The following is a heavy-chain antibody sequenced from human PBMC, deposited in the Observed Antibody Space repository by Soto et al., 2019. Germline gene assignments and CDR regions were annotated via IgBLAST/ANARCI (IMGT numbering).Heavy chain of an antibody. Sequence: SETLSLTCTVSGGSISPYYWSWIRQPPGKGLEWIGYIYYGGNTEYNPSLKSRVTISVDTSKNQFSLKLSSVTAADTAVYYCARDWHYYDSSGYPRVYGMDVWGQGTTVTVSS. J-gene: IGHJ6*02. V-gene: IGHV4-59*01. D-gene: IGHD3-22*01. CDR3: ARDWHYYDSSGYPRVYGMDV. CDR1: GGSISPYY. CDR2: IYYGGNT.